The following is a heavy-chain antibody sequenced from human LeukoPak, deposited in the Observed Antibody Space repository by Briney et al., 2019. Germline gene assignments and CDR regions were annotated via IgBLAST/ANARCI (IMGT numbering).Heavy chain of an antibody. J-gene: IGHJ5*02. D-gene: IGHD1-26*01. CDR2: TYYSSST. V-gene: IGHV4-39*01. CDR1: GASISSSSYY. Sequence: SETLSLTCTVSGASISSSSYYWGWIRQPPGEGLEWIGYTYYSSSTYYNPSLKSRVTISVDTSKNQFSLMLNSVTAADTAVYYCARGQGATVPQVGKNWFDPWGQGTRVIVSS. CDR3: ARGQGATVPQVGKNWFDP.